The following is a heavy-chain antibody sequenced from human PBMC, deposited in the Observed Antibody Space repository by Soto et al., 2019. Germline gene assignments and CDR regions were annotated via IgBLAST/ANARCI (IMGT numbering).Heavy chain of an antibody. J-gene: IGHJ6*02. V-gene: IGHV1-69*12. CDR2: IIPIFPTP. D-gene: IGHD3-3*02. Sequence: QVQLVQSGAEVKKPGSSVKISCKASGGTFRTNAFSWVRQAPGQGLEWMGGIIPIFPTPDYAQKFQGRVTITADESTTTTYMELGSLRSEDTATYYCARGKGRQQLGGNYYYIMDVWGQGNTVTVPS. CDR1: GGTFRTNA. CDR3: ARGKGRQQLGGNYYYIMDV.